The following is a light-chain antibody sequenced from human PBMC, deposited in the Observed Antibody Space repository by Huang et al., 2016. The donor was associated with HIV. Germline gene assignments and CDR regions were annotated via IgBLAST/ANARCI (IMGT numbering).Light chain of an antibody. V-gene: IGKV1-17*03. CDR2: AAS. CDR3: LQHHAYPRT. CDR1: QAISNY. Sequence: DIKMTQSPSAMSASVGDKVTITCRASQAISNYLVWFQQKPGMAPKRLIYAASSLQSGVPSRCSGSGYGTKFTLTISSLQPEDFATYYCLQHHAYPRTFGPGTKVEVK. J-gene: IGKJ1*01.